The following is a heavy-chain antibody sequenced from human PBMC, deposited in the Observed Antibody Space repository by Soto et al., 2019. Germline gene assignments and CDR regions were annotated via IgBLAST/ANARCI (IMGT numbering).Heavy chain of an antibody. CDR1: GGSFSGYY. D-gene: IGHD3-9*01. CDR3: AIRFDLYNWFDP. CDR2: INHSGST. Sequence: SETLSLTCAVYGGSFSGYYWSWIRQPPGKGLEWIGEINHSGSTNYNPSLKSRVTISVDTSKNQFSLKLSSVTAADTAVYYCAIRFDLYNWFDPWGQGTLVTVSS. V-gene: IGHV4-34*01. J-gene: IGHJ5*02.